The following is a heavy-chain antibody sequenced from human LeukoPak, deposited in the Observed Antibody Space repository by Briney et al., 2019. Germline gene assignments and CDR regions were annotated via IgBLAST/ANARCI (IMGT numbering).Heavy chain of an antibody. V-gene: IGHV4-39*07. CDR2: INHSGST. D-gene: IGHD3-22*01. CDR3: ARASTGMIVGYYFDY. Sequence: ASETLSLTCTVSGGSINNSSYYWGWIRQPPGKGLEWIGEINHSGSTNYNPSLKSRVTISVDTSKNQFSLKLSSVTAADTAVYYCARASTGMIVGYYFDYWGQGTLVTVSS. CDR1: GGSINNSSYY. J-gene: IGHJ4*02.